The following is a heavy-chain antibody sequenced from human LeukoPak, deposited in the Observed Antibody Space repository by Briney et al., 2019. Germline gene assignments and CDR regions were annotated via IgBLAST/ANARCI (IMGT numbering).Heavy chain of an antibody. CDR1: GGSISSYY. Sequence: PSETLSLTCTVSGGSISSYYWSWIRQPPGKGLEWIGYIYYSGSTNYNPSLKSRVTISVDTSKNQFSLKLSSVTAADTAVYYCARGESVAAMYNWFDPWGQGTLVTVSS. J-gene: IGHJ5*02. CDR2: IYYSGST. D-gene: IGHD6-19*01. CDR3: ARGESVAAMYNWFDP. V-gene: IGHV4-59*12.